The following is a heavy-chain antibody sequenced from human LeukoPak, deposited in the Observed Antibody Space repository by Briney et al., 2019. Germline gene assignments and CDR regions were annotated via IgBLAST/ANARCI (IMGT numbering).Heavy chain of an antibody. CDR2: MNPNNGNT. CDR3: ARALAGTAELDV. D-gene: IGHD1-1*01. J-gene: IGHJ6*04. V-gene: IGHV1-8*01. Sequence: ASVKVSCKASGYTFTSYDIHWVRQATGQGLEWMGRMNPNNGNTGDAQKFQGRVTMTRDPSISTAYMELSSLRSEDSGVYFCARALAGTAELDVWGKGTTVTVSS. CDR1: GYTFTSYD.